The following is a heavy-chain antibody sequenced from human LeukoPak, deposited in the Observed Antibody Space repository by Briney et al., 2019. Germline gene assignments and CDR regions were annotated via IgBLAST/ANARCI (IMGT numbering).Heavy chain of an antibody. V-gene: IGHV4-59*01. D-gene: IGHD6-13*01. Sequence: SETLSLTCTVSGGSISSYYWSWIRQPPGKGLEWIGYIYYSGSTNYNPSLKSRVVISVDTSKNQFSLKLSSVTAADTAVYYCARYDSSSWPDWGQGTLVTVSS. CDR1: GGSISSYY. CDR3: ARYDSSSWPD. CDR2: IYYSGST. J-gene: IGHJ4*02.